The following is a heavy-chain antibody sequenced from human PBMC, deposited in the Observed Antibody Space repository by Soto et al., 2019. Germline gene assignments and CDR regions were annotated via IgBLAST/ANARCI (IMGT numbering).Heavy chain of an antibody. D-gene: IGHD2-2*01. J-gene: IGHJ3*02. CDR3: AIEQVPYCSSTSCYVVASSWGAFDI. CDR1: GGSISSGGYY. Sequence: QVQLQESGPGLVKPSQTLSLTCTVSGGSISSGGYYWSWIRQHPGKGLEWIGYIYYSGSTYYNPSLKSRVTRSVDTSKNQFALKLRSVTAADTAVYYCAIEQVPYCSSTSCYVVASSWGAFDIWGQGTMVTVSS. V-gene: IGHV4-31*03. CDR2: IYYSGST.